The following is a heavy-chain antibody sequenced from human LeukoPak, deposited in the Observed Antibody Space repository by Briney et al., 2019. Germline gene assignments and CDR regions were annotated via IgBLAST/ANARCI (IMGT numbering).Heavy chain of an antibody. CDR3: AKESYLGYCSSTSCPLFDY. CDR2: ISYDGSNK. D-gene: IGHD2-2*01. V-gene: IGHV3-30*18. Sequence: GGSLRLSCAASGFTFSSYGMHWVRQAPGKGLEWVAVISYDGSNKYYTDSVKGRFTISRDNSKSTLYLQMNSLRAEDTAVYYCAKESYLGYCSSTSCPLFDYWGQGTLVTVSS. CDR1: GFTFSSYG. J-gene: IGHJ4*02.